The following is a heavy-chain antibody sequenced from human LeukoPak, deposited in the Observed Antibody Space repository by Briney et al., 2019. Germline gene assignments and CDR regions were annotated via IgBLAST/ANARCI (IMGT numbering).Heavy chain of an antibody. CDR2: IIPIFGTA. J-gene: IGHJ6*03. D-gene: IGHD3-22*01. CDR1: GYTFTGYY. V-gene: IGHV1-69*06. CDR3: ARDSTMIPWNYYYYMDV. Sequence: SVKVSCKASGYTFTGYYMHWVRQAPEQRLEWMGWIIPIFGTANYAQKFQGRVTITADKSTSTAYMELSSLRSEDTAVYYCARDSTMIPWNYYYYMDVWGKGTTVTVSS.